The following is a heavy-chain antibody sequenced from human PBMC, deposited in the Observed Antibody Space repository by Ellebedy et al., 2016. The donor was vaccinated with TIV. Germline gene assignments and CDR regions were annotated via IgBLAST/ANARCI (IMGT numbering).Heavy chain of an antibody. D-gene: IGHD1-1*01. J-gene: IGHJ4*02. Sequence: GGSLRLSXAASGFSFRSYTMHWVRQAPGKGLEWVSAITPDSVTYYADAVKGRFTISRDNAENPLSLQMHSLRAEDTALYYCASDPGGGGWGQGTLITVSS. CDR3: ASDPGGGG. CDR1: GFSFRSYT. V-gene: IGHV3-21*01. CDR2: ITPDSVT.